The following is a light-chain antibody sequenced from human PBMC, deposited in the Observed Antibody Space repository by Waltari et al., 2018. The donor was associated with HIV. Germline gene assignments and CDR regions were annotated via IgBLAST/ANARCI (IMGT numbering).Light chain of an antibody. V-gene: IGKV3-15*01. Sequence: EIVMTQSPATLSMSPGDRATLSCRASQSVSSNLAWYQQKPGQAPRLLIYGASTRTTGIAPRFSGSGSETEFTLTINSLQSEDFAVYYCQQYNNWPPTFGQGTKLEIK. CDR3: QQYNNWPPT. J-gene: IGKJ2*01. CDR2: GAS. CDR1: QSVSSN.